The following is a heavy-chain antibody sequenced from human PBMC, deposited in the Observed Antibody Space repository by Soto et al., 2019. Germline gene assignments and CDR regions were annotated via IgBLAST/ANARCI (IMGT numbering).Heavy chain of an antibody. J-gene: IGHJ6*02. D-gene: IGHD6-13*01. V-gene: IGHV1-3*01. CDR3: ASGGAGMYSSGWYYEGMDY. CDR1: GYTFTNYA. Sequence: QVQLVQSGAEVKKPGASVKVSCKASGYTFTNYAMHWVRQAPGQRLEWMGWINAGNGNTYYSQKFQGRVTITRDTSGSSAYMELSSMIAVDTAVYYCASGGAGMYSSGWYYEGMDYWGQGATISVSS. CDR2: INAGNGNT.